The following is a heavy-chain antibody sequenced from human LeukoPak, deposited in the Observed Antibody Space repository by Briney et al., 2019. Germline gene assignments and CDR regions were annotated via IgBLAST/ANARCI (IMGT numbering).Heavy chain of an antibody. D-gene: IGHD5-18*01. CDR3: AKDWRRGYSYAPPGY. CDR1: GFTFSSYG. CDR2: ISYDGSNK. V-gene: IGHV3-30*18. Sequence: PGGSLRLSCAASGFTFSSYGMHWVRQAPGKGLEWVAGISYDGSNKYYADSVKGRFTISRDNSKNTLYLQMNSLRAEDTAVYYCAKDWRRGYSYAPPGYWGQGTLVTVSS. J-gene: IGHJ4*02.